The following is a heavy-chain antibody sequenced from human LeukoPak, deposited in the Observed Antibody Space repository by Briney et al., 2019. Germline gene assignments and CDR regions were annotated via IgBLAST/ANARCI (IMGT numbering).Heavy chain of an antibody. CDR2: IYSGGST. J-gene: IGHJ4*02. D-gene: IGHD1-7*01. CDR3: XGGSELEILDY. V-gene: IGHV3-53*01. CDR1: GFTVSSNY. Sequence: GXSLXXSCAASGFTVSSNYMSWVRQAPGKGLEWVSVIYSGGSTYYADSVKGRFTISRDNSKNTLYLQMNSLRAEDTAVYYCXGGSELEILDYWGQGTLVTVSS.